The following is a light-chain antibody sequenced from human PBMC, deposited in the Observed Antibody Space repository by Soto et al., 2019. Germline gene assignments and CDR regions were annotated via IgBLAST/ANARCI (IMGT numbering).Light chain of an antibody. CDR2: GAS. CDR1: QSVSNN. J-gene: IGKJ1*01. Sequence: IVMTQSPATLSVSPGGRASLSCRASQSVSNNLAWYQQKPGQAPRLLIYGASTRAAGIPGRFSGSGSGTEVVLVIGSLQSDDFAVYYCQQYHNAGSTFGQGTKVEI. CDR3: QQYHNAGST. V-gene: IGKV3-15*01.